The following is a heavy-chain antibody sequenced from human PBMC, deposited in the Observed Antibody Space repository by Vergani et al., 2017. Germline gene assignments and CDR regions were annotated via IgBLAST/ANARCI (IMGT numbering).Heavy chain of an antibody. CDR3: GRESDNYN. J-gene: IGHJ4*02. D-gene: IGHD5-24*01. CDR2: IKNSCDGT. V-gene: IGHV3-23*01. Sequence: EVQLLQSEGAVVQPGGPLRLSCVVSGFTFSSHAMSWVRQGHGQGLEWVSSIKNSCDGTHYADSVKGRFTISRDNSKNTLYLQMNSLRVEDTAVYYCGRESDNYNWGQGTLVTVSS. CDR1: GFTFSSHA.